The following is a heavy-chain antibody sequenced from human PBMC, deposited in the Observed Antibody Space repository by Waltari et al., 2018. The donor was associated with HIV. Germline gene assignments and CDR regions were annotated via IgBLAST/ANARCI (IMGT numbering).Heavy chain of an antibody. CDR2: NSGRDGST. V-gene: IGHV3-23*01. CDR3: ARGGRKWTHPYYWLDP. D-gene: IGHD1-26*01. CDR1: GFTFSSFA. J-gene: IGHJ5*02. Sequence: EVQLLESGGGLVQPGGSLRLSCAASGFTFSSFAMNWVRQAPGEGVEWVSNNSGRDGSTYYADSVMGRFTISRDTARLTLYLQMNSLIAEDTAVYYCARGGRKWTHPYYWLDPWGQGTLVTVSS.